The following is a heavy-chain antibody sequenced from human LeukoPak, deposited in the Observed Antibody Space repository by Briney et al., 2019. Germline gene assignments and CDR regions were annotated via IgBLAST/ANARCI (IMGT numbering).Heavy chain of an antibody. D-gene: IGHD3-22*01. CDR2: IYTSGST. J-gene: IGHJ4*02. Sequence: SETLSLTCTVSGGSISSGSYYWSWIRQPAGKGLEWIGRIYTSGSTNYNPSLKSRVSISADTSKNQCSLKLSSVTAADTAVYYCAGTYYGSSGYYPFDYWGQGTLVTVSS. V-gene: IGHV4-61*02. CDR1: GGSISSGSYY. CDR3: AGTYYGSSGYYPFDY.